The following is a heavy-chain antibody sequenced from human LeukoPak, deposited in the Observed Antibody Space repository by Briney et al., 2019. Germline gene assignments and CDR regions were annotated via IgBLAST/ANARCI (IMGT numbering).Heavy chain of an antibody. D-gene: IGHD6-13*01. CDR1: GFTFSSYA. CDR3: AKRPRAAELAGGIDY. Sequence: PGGSLRLSCAASGFTFSSYAMSWVRQAPGKGLEWVSAISGSGGSTYYADSVKGRFTISRDNSKNTLYLQMNSLRAEDTAVYYCAKRPRAAELAGGIDYWGQGTLVTVSS. CDR2: ISGSGGST. J-gene: IGHJ4*02. V-gene: IGHV3-23*01.